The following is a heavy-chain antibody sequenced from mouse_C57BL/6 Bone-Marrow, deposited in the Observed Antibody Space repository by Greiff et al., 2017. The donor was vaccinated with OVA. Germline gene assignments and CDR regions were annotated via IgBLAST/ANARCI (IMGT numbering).Heavy chain of an antibody. D-gene: IGHD1-1*01. J-gene: IGHJ1*03. CDR1: GYSFTDYN. CDR3: ARGNYYGTPYWYFDV. Sequence: LVESGPELVKPGASVKISCKASGYSFTDYNMNWVKQSNGKSLEWIGVINPNYGTTSYNQKFKGKATLTVDQSSSTAYMQLNSLTSEDYAVYYCARGNYYGTPYWYFDVWGTGTTVTVSS. V-gene: IGHV1-39*01. CDR2: INPNYGTT.